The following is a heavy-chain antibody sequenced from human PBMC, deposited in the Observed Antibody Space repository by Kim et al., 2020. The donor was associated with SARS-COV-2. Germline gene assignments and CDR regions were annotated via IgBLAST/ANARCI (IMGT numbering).Heavy chain of an antibody. D-gene: IGHD6-13*01. CDR3: TTGGDSSSFFAEGYFDY. J-gene: IGHJ4*02. CDR2: IKSKTDGGTT. CDR1: GFTFSNAW. Sequence: GGSLRLSCAASGFTFSNAWMSWVRQAPGKGLEWVGRIKSKTDGGTTDYAAPVKGRFTISRDDSKNTLYLQMNSLKTEDTAVYYCTTGGDSSSFFAEGYFDYWGQGTLVTVSS. V-gene: IGHV3-15*01.